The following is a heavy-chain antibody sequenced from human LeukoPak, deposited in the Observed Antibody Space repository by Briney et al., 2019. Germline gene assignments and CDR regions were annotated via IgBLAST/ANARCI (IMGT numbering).Heavy chain of an antibody. J-gene: IGHJ4*02. D-gene: IGHD3-3*01. Sequence: PGGSLRLSCAASGFTFSSYAMSWVRQAPGKGLEWVSAISGSGGSTYYADSVKGRFTISRDNSKNTLYLQMNSLRAEDTAVYYCASPEQRPGDYDFWSGYLRVPFDYWGQGTLVTVSS. CDR1: GFTFSSYA. CDR3: ASPEQRPGDYDFWSGYLRVPFDY. V-gene: IGHV3-23*01. CDR2: ISGSGGST.